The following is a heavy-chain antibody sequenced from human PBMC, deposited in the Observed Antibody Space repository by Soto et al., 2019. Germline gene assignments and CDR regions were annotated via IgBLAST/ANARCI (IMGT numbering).Heavy chain of an antibody. Sequence: PSEILSLTCTVSGGSISSGDYYWSWIRQPPGKGLEWIGYIYYSGSTYYNPSLKSRVTISVDTSKNQFSLKLSSVTAADTAVYYCATIPGGDIVATIFFDYWGQGTLVTVSS. CDR1: GGSISSGDYY. J-gene: IGHJ4*02. CDR2: IYYSGST. D-gene: IGHD5-12*01. V-gene: IGHV4-30-4*01. CDR3: ATIPGGDIVATIFFDY.